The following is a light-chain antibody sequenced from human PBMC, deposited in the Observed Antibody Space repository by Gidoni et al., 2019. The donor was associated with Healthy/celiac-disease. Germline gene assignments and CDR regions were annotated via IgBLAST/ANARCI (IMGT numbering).Light chain of an antibody. CDR1: SSDVGSYNL. J-gene: IGLJ2*01. CDR2: EVS. V-gene: IGLV2-23*02. CDR3: CSYAGSVV. Sequence: QSALTQPASVSGSPGQSITISCTGTSSDVGSYNLVSWYQQHQGKAPKLMIYEVSKRPSGVSNRFSGSKSGNTASLTISVLQAEDEADYYCCSYAGSVVFGGGTKLTVL.